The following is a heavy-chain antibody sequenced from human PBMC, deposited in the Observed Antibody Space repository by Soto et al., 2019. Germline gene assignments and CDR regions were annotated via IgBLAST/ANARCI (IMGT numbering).Heavy chain of an antibody. Sequence: QITLKESGPALVKPTQTLTLTCSFSGFSLTTSGVGVGWIRQPPGKALEWLALIYWDDDKRYRPSLKRRLTITKDTPKSQVVLIMTNMNPVHTATYFCAHFDFSSSQFDPWGQGTLVTVSS. J-gene: IGHJ5*02. V-gene: IGHV2-5*02. D-gene: IGHD6-13*01. CDR2: IYWDDDK. CDR1: GFSLTTSGVG. CDR3: AHFDFSSSQFDP.